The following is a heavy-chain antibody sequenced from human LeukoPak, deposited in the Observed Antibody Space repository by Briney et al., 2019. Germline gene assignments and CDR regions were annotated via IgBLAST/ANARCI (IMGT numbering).Heavy chain of an antibody. D-gene: IGHD6-13*01. Sequence: GGSLRLSCAASGFTFSSYAISWVRQAPGQGLEWMGGIIPIFGTANYAQKFQGRVTITADKSTSTAYMELSSLRSEDTAVYYCARGSAYSSSWRFDYWGQGTLVTVSS. V-gene: IGHV1-69*06. CDR2: IIPIFGTA. J-gene: IGHJ4*02. CDR1: GFTFSSYA. CDR3: ARGSAYSSSWRFDY.